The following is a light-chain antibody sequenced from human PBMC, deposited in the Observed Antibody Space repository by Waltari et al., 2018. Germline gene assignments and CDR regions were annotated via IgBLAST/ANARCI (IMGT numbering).Light chain of an antibody. CDR1: HSGVGTNS. Sequence: QSTLTQPPSASATPGQNVFISCSGGHSGVGTNSVNWYQRLPGTAPKLLIFANDQRPSGVSDRFSASKSGDSASLVISALQSDDEGDYFCATWDDTLSAPVFGGGTRVTVL. CDR3: ATWDDTLSAPV. CDR2: AND. J-gene: IGLJ3*02. V-gene: IGLV1-44*01.